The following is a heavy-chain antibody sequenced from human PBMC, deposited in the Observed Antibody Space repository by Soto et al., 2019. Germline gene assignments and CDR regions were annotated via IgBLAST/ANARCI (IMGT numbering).Heavy chain of an antibody. Sequence: PGGSLRLSCAASGFTFSSYSMNWVRQAPGKGLEWVSSISSSSSYIYYADSVKGRFTISRDNAKNSLYLQMNSLRAEDTAVHYCARGQPGDYYYYYGMDVWGKGTTVTVSS. D-gene: IGHD5-18*01. CDR2: ISSSSSYI. J-gene: IGHJ6*04. CDR1: GFTFSSYS. CDR3: ARGQPGDYYYYYGMDV. V-gene: IGHV3-21*01.